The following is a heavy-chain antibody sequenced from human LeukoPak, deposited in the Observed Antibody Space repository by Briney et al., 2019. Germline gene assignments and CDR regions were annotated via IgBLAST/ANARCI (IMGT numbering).Heavy chain of an antibody. CDR3: ARVMNYYDSSGTYLYYFDY. CDR2: LNPNSGGT. CDR1: GYTLISYY. D-gene: IGHD3-22*01. Sequence: ASVKVSCQASGYTLISYYIHWVRQAPGQGLEWMGWLNPNSGGTNYAQKFQGRVTMTRDTSISTASMELSSLSSDDTAVYYCARVMNYYDSSGTYLYYFDYWGQGTLVTVSS. J-gene: IGHJ4*02. V-gene: IGHV1-2*02.